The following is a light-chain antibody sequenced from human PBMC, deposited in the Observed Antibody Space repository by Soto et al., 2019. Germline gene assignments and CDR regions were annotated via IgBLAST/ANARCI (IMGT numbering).Light chain of an antibody. J-gene: IGLJ1*01. V-gene: IGLV2-8*01. CDR1: SEVGSYSR. Sequence: QSVLTQPPSVSGSPGHSVTISCTGTSEVGSYSRVSWYQQSPGTSPKLLIYDVTKRPLGVSDRFSGSKSGNTASLTVSGLQAEDDADYYCSSYAGSSNVFGTGTKLIVL. CDR2: DVT. CDR3: SSYAGSSNV.